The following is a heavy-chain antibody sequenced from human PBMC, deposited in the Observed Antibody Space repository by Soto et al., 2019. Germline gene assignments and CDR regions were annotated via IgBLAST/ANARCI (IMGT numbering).Heavy chain of an antibody. D-gene: IGHD3-9*01. CDR3: ARPYYDILTGYYPPYMDV. J-gene: IGHJ6*03. CDR2: MNPNSGNT. Sequence: ASVKVSCKASGYTFTSYDMNWVRQATGQGLEWMGWMNPNSGNTGYAQKFQGRVTMTRNTSISTAYMELSSLRSEDTAVYYCARPYYDILTGYYPPYMDVWGKRTTVTVSS. V-gene: IGHV1-8*01. CDR1: GYTFTSYD.